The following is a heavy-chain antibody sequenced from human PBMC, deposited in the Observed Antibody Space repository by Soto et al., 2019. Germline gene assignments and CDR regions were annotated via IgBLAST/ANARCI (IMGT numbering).Heavy chain of an antibody. D-gene: IGHD1-26*01. CDR1: GGSISSYY. V-gene: IGHV4-59*01. Sequence: SETLSLTCTVSGGSISSYYWSWIRQPPGKGLEWIGYIYYSGSTNYNPSLKSRVTISVDTSKNQFSLKLSSVTAADTAVYYCARSRRWELPPFDPWGQGTLVTVSS. J-gene: IGHJ5*02. CDR2: IYYSGST. CDR3: ARSRRWELPPFDP.